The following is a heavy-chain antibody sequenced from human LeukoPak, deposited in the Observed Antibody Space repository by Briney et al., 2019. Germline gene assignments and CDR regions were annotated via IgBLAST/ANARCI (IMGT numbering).Heavy chain of an antibody. V-gene: IGHV1-18*01. CDR2: ISAYNGNK. CDR1: GYTFTSYS. D-gene: IGHD1-26*01. Sequence: ASVKVSCKASGYTFTSYSINWVRQAPGQGLEWMGWISAYNGNKKYAQKVQGRVTMTTDTYTSTAYMELRSLRSEDTAVYYCARGLGGSGSYFLTFDYWGQGTLVTVSS. J-gene: IGHJ4*02. CDR3: ARGLGGSGSYFLTFDY.